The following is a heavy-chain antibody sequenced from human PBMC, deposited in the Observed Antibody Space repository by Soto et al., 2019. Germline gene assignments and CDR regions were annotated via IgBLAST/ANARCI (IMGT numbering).Heavy chain of an antibody. Sequence: EVQLVESGGGLVQPGGSLRLSCAASGFTFSSYWMSWVRQAPGKGLEWVANIKQDGSEKYYVDSVKGRFTISRDNAKNSLYLQMNRLRAEDTAVYYCARDLGYCSSTSCHAYFDYWDQGTLVTVSS. CDR2: IKQDGSEK. CDR1: GFTFSSYW. J-gene: IGHJ4*02. D-gene: IGHD2-2*01. V-gene: IGHV3-7*01. CDR3: ARDLGYCSSTSCHAYFDY.